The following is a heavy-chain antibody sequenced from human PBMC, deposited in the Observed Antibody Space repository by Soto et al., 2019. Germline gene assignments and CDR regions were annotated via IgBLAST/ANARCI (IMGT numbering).Heavy chain of an antibody. CDR1: GYTFTSYA. J-gene: IGHJ4*02. CDR3: ARAQGQWLVDY. Sequence: EASVKVSCKASGYTFTSYAMHLVRQAPGQRLEWMGWINAGNGNTKYSQKFQGRVTITRDTSASTAYMELSSLRSEDTAVYYCARAQGQWLVDYWGQGTLVTVSS. CDR2: INAGNGNT. D-gene: IGHD6-19*01. V-gene: IGHV1-3*01.